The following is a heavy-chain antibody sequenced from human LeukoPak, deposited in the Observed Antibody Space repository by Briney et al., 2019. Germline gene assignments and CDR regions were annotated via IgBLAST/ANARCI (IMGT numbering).Heavy chain of an antibody. J-gene: IGHJ5*02. V-gene: IGHV4-61*01. CDR3: ARGHLGLSP. D-gene: IGHD3-10*01. CDR1: GGSISTAYYS. Sequence: SQTLSLTCTVSGGSISTAYYSWTWIRQPPGQGLEWIGYFHNSRTTSYNPSLTGRVIISVDTAMDQISLKLNSVTAADTAVYYCARGHLGLSPWGQGTLVTVS. CDR2: FHNSRTT.